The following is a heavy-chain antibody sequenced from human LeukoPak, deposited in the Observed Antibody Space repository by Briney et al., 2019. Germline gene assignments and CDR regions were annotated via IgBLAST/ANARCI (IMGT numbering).Heavy chain of an antibody. CDR2: IYYSGST. V-gene: IGHV4-31*02. Sequence: SETLSLTWTVSGGSISSGGYYWSWIRQHPGKGLEWIGYIYYSGSTYYNPSLKSRVTISVDTSKNQFSLKLSSVTAADTAVYYCAREYRSYYYGMDVWGQGTTVTVSS. J-gene: IGHJ6*02. D-gene: IGHD2-2*01. CDR1: GGSISSGGYY. CDR3: AREYRSYYYGMDV.